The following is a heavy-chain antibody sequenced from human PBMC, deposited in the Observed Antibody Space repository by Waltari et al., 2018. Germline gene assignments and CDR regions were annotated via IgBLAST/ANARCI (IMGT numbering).Heavy chain of an antibody. V-gene: IGHV4-4*02. J-gene: IGHJ4*02. CDR1: GDSMIRNCF. CDR3: ARDRGGGLYLDS. D-gene: IGHD2-15*01. CDR2: VKRGGGT. Sequence: QLQLQESGPGLVKPSGTLSLTCVVSGDSMIRNCFWSWVRQAHGQGREWIGQVKRGGGTNYSPSVASRVIMSLDTSINHFSLNMHSATAADTAVYYCARDRGGGLYLDSWGRGILVSVSP.